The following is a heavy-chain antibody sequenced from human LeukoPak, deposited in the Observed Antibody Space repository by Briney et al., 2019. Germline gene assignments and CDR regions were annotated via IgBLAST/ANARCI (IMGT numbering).Heavy chain of an antibody. D-gene: IGHD5-24*01. J-gene: IGHJ4*02. CDR3: ARALSELATIGEDFDY. Sequence: ASVKVSCKASGYTFTSYYMHWVRQAPGQGLEWMGIINPSGGSTSYAQKFQGRVTMTRDTSTNTVFMDLSSLRSEDTAMYYCARALSELATIGEDFDYWGQGTLVTVSS. V-gene: IGHV1-46*01. CDR2: INPSGGST. CDR1: GYTFTSYY.